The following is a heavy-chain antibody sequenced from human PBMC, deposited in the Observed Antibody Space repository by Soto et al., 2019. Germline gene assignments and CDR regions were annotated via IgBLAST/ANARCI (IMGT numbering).Heavy chain of an antibody. CDR2: ISYSGST. CDR3: ARRGEEVYDSSGYCFDY. V-gene: IGHV4-39*01. CDR1: GGSISSDTYY. J-gene: IGHJ4*02. Sequence: QLQLQESGPGLVKPPETLSLTCTVSGGSISSDTYYWGWIRQPPGKGLEWIGSISYSGSTYYNPSLKSRVTISVDTSKHQFSLKLSSVTAADTAVYYCARRGEEVYDSSGYCFDYWGQGTLVTVSS. D-gene: IGHD3-22*01.